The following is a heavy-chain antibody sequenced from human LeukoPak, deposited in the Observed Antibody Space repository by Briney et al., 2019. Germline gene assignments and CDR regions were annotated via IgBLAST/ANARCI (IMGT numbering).Heavy chain of an antibody. CDR1: GFTFSSYA. CDR3: ARDTDYYDSSGTTPDFDY. J-gene: IGHJ4*02. Sequence: GGSLRLSCAASGFTFSSYAMHWVRQAPGKGLEWVAVISYDGSNKYYADSVKGRFTISRDNSKNTLYLQMNSLRAEDTAVYYCARDTDYYDSSGTTPDFDYWGQGTLVTVSS. CDR2: ISYDGSNK. D-gene: IGHD3-22*01. V-gene: IGHV3-30-3*01.